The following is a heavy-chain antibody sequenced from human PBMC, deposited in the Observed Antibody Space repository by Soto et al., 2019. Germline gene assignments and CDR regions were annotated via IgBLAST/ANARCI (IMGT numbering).Heavy chain of an antibody. Sequence: QVQLVQSGAEVKKPGSSVKVSCTASGGSLSNFGISWVRQAPGQGLEWMGAIIPVFGTPNYAQKFQDRVTIHAYXSTTTVYMEVRSLTSEDTAVYYCARGDATKIVVTTYYAMDVWGQGTTVTVSS. CDR3: ARGDATKIVVTTYYAMDV. V-gene: IGHV1-69*12. CDR1: GGSLSNFG. D-gene: IGHD3-22*01. CDR2: IIPVFGTP. J-gene: IGHJ6*02.